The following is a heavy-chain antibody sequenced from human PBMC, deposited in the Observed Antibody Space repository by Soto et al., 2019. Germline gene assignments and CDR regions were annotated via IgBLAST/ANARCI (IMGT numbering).Heavy chain of an antibody. CDR3: AREEKYSSSGHYYYGMDV. Sequence: ASVKVSCKASGYTLTSYGISWVRQAPGQGLEWMGWISACNRNTNYAQKLQGRVTMTTDTSTSTAYMELRSLRSDDTAVYYCAREEKYSSSGHYYYGMDVWGQGTTVTVSS. CDR2: ISACNRNT. V-gene: IGHV1-18*04. CDR1: GYTLTSYG. J-gene: IGHJ6*02. D-gene: IGHD6-6*01.